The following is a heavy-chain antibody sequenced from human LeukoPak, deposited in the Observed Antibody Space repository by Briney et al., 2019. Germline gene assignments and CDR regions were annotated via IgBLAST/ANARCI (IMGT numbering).Heavy chain of an antibody. CDR2: IYYSGSF. J-gene: IGHJ4*02. V-gene: IGHV4-59*01. D-gene: IGHD6-13*01. CDR3: ARGPPLLVGEQLVRYFDY. CDR1: GGSISSYY. Sequence: SETLSLTCTVSGGSISSYYWSWMRQPPGKGLEWIGYIYYSGSFNYCASLKSRVTISVDTSKNKLSLKLSSVTAADTAVYYCARGPPLLVGEQLVRYFDYWGQGTLVTVSS.